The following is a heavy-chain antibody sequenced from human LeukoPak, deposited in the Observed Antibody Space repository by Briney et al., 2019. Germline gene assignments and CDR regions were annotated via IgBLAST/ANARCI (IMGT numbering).Heavy chain of an antibody. J-gene: IGHJ4*02. CDR1: GFTFTNAW. CDR2: VKGKSDGGTI. D-gene: IGHD3-3*01. Sequence: PGGSLRLSCAASGFTFTNAWMSWVRQAPGKGLEWVGRVKGKSDGGTIDYAAPVKGRFTISRDDSKTMVSLQMNSLESGDTAVYYRTTDRAISGLPIFGYWGQGTPVTVSS. CDR3: TTDRAISGLPIFGY. V-gene: IGHV3-15*01.